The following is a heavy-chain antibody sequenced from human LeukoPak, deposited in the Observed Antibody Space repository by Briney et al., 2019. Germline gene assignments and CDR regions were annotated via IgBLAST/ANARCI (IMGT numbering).Heavy chain of an antibody. CDR1: GFIFFNSG. CDR3: AKGGHRSPFDY. D-gene: IGHD2-21*01. CDR2: ISGFGEST. Sequence: GGSLRLSCEASGFIFFNSGMTWVRQAPGKGLEWVSTISGFGESTYHADSVKGRFTISRDQFKSTLYLQMNSLRVEDTAIYYCAKGGHRSPFDYWGQGALVTVSS. V-gene: IGHV3-23*01. J-gene: IGHJ4*02.